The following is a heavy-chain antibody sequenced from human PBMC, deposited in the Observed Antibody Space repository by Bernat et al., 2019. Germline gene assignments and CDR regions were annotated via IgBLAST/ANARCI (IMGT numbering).Heavy chain of an antibody. CDR1: RFTFSTYA. D-gene: IGHD3-3*01. CDR3: AREPSGGITIFGTLDY. V-gene: IGHV3-30-3*01. J-gene: IGHJ4*02. Sequence: QVQLVESGGGVVQPGTSLRLSCAASRFTFSTYAMHWVRQAPGKGLEWVALISYDGSTKYFADSVKGRFTISRDNSKNTLYLQMNSLRAEDAAVYDCAREPSGGITIFGTLDYWGQGTLVTVSS. CDR2: ISYDGSTK.